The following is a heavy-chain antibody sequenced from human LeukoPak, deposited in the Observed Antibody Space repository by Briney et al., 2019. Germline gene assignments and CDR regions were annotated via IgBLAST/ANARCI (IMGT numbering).Heavy chain of an antibody. D-gene: IGHD1-1*01. CDR2: ITSSSSSI. J-gene: IGHJ4*02. Sequence: GGSLRLSCAASGFTFSSYNMNWVRQAPGKGLEWVSSITSSSSSIYYADSVKGRFTISRDNAKNSLYLQMNSLRAEDTAVYYCANTKQFEYWGQGTLVTVSS. V-gene: IGHV3-21*01. CDR1: GFTFSSYN. CDR3: ANTKQFEY.